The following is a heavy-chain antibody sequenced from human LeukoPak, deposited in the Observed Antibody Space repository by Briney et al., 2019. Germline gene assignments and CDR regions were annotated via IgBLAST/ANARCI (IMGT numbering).Heavy chain of an antibody. Sequence: ASVKVSCKASGYTFTSYYMHWVRQAPGQGLEWMGIINPSGGSTSYAQKFQGRVTMTRDTSISTAYMELSRLRSDDTAVYYCARDLIDFWSGYYPVFDYWGQGTLVTVSS. J-gene: IGHJ4*02. V-gene: IGHV1-46*01. CDR3: ARDLIDFWSGYYPVFDY. D-gene: IGHD3-3*01. CDR1: GYTFTSYY. CDR2: INPSGGST.